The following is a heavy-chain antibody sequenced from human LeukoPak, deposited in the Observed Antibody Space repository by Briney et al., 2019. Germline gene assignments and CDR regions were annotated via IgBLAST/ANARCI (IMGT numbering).Heavy chain of an antibody. CDR2: IYTSGST. CDR1: GGSISSYY. J-gene: IGHJ5*02. CDR3: ARRIAVAGTDFSWFDP. V-gene: IGHV4-4*07. Sequence: SETLSLTCTVSGGSISSYYWSWIRQPAGKGLEWIGRIYTSGSTNYNPSLKSRVTMSVDTSKNQFSLKLSSVTAADTAVYYCARRIAVAGTDFSWFDPWGQGTLVTVSS. D-gene: IGHD6-19*01.